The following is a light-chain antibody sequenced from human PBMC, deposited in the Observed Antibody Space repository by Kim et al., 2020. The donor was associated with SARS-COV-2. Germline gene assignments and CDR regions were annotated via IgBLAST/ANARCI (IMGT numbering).Light chain of an antibody. V-gene: IGKV1-27*01. Sequence: DIQMTQSPSSLSASVGDRVTITCRASQGISNYLAWYQQKPGKVPKLLIYAASTLQSGVPSRFSGSGSGTDFTLTISSLQPEDVATYYCQKYNSAPYTLDQDTELVI. CDR2: AAS. CDR1: QGISNY. CDR3: QKYNSAPYT. J-gene: IGKJ2*01.